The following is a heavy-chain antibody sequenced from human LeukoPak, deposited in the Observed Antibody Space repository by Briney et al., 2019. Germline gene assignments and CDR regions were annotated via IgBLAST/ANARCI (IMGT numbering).Heavy chain of an antibody. CDR2: IWYDGSNK. Sequence: GGSLRLSCAASGFTFSSYGMHWVRQAPGKGLEWVAVIWYDGSNKYYADSVKGRFTISRDNSKNTLYLQMNSLRAEDTAVYYCARDPFTYYDISWGWYFDLWGRGTLVTVSS. CDR3: ARDPFTYYDISWGWYFDL. D-gene: IGHD3-9*01. V-gene: IGHV3-33*01. CDR1: GFTFSSYG. J-gene: IGHJ2*01.